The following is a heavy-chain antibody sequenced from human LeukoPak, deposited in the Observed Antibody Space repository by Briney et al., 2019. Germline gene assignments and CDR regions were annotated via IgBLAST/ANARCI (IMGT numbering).Heavy chain of an antibody. D-gene: IGHD1-14*01. CDR1: GFTVITND. J-gene: IGHJ4*02. CDR3: ARGVEPLAANTLAY. CDR2: LYSDGST. Sequence: GGSLRLSCAASGFTVITNDMTWVRQAPGKGLEWVSVLYSDGSTKYADSVQGRFTISRDNSKNTLYLAMNSLSPDDTAVYYCARGVEPLAANTLAYWGQGTLVTVSS. V-gene: IGHV3-53*01.